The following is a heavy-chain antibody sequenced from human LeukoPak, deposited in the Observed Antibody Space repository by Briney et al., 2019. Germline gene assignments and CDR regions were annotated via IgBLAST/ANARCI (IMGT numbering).Heavy chain of an antibody. J-gene: IGHJ6*03. Sequence: SETLSLTCTVSGGSISSYYWSWIRQPAGKGLEWIGRIYTSGSTNYNPSLKSRVTMSVDTSKDQFSLKLSSVTAADTAVYYCARDVVPYYYYYMDVWGKGTTVTVSS. D-gene: IGHD2-21*01. CDR2: IYTSGST. CDR1: GGSISSYY. CDR3: ARDVVPYYYYYMDV. V-gene: IGHV4-4*07.